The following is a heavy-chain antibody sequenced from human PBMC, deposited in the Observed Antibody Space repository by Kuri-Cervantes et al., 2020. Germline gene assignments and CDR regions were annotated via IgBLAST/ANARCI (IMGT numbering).Heavy chain of an antibody. D-gene: IGHD1-1*01. Sequence: GGSLRLSCAASGFTFSSYAMHWVRQAPGKGLEWVAVISYDGSNKYYADSVKGRFTTSRDNSKNTLYLQMNSLRAEDTAVYYCARMMLQGFDYWGQGTLVTVSS. CDR1: GFTFSSYA. V-gene: IGHV3-30-3*01. J-gene: IGHJ4*02. CDR3: ARMMLQGFDY. CDR2: ISYDGSNK.